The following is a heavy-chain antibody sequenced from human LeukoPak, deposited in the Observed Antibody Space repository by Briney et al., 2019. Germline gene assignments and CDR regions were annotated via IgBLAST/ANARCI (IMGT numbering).Heavy chain of an antibody. V-gene: IGHV3-74*01. CDR3: IRDFRSADL. CDR1: GFTFGNYW. Sequence: GGSLRLSCVASGFTFGNYWMHWVRQPPGKGLVWVSRIYVDGRTTNYADSVKGRFTISRDNAKNTVYLEMNSLSVEDTATYYCIRDFRSADLWGQGTLVTVSS. CDR2: IYVDGRTT. J-gene: IGHJ5*02.